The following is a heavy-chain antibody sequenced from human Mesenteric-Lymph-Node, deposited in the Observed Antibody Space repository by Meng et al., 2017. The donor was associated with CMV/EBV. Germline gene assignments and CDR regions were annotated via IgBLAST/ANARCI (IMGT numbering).Heavy chain of an antibody. V-gene: IGHV4-4*02. D-gene: IGHD6-13*01. CDR3: ARFLQELSQAFYFDY. CDR1: GVSISSSSW. Sequence: SGVSISSSSWWSWVRQTPGKGLEWIGEVYHSGTTNYNPSLKSRVTMSVDKSKNQFSLNLSSVTAADTAVYYCARFLQELSQAFYFDYWGQGNLVTVSS. J-gene: IGHJ4*02. CDR2: VYHSGTT.